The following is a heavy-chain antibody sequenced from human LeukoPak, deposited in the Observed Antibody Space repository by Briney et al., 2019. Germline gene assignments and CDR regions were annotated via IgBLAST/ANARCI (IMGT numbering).Heavy chain of an antibody. J-gene: IGHJ5*02. CDR3: AREAEGNFFDP. CDR1: GYTFTSYG. V-gene: IGHV1-18*01. CDR2: ISAYNGNT. Sequence: ASVKVSCKASGYTFTSYGITWVRQAPGQGLEWMGWISAYNGNTNYAQKLQGRVTMTTDTSTSTAYMELMSLRSDDTAVYYCAREAEGNFFDPWGQGTLVTVSP. D-gene: IGHD1-7*01.